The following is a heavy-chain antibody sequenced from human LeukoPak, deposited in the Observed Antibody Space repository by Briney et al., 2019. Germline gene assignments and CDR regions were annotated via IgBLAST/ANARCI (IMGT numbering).Heavy chain of an antibody. V-gene: IGHV3-23*01. D-gene: IGHD2-2*01. J-gene: IGHJ5*02. CDR3: AKDRHAPGRYCSSTTCFPFDP. CDR1: GFTFDRFT. CDR2: ISGSGGST. Sequence: PGGSLRLSCAASGFTFDRFTIHWVRQTPGKGLEWVSAISGSGGSTYYADSVKGRFTISRDNSKNTLYLQMNSLRAEDTAVYYCAKDRHAPGRYCSSTTCFPFDPWGQGTLVTVSS.